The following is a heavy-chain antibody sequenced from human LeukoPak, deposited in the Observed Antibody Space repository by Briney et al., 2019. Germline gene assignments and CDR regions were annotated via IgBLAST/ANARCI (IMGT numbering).Heavy chain of an antibody. V-gene: IGHV3-30*04. D-gene: IGHD6-19*01. CDR3: ASEIAVAGPTDY. CDR2: VSYDGSNK. J-gene: IGHJ4*02. CDR1: GFTFNNYP. Sequence: GGSLRLSCAASGFTFNNYPIHWVRQAPGKGLEWVAVVSYDGSNKNYADSAKGRLTISRDNSKNTVYLQMNSLRPEDTAVYYCASEIAVAGPTDYWGQGTLVTVSS.